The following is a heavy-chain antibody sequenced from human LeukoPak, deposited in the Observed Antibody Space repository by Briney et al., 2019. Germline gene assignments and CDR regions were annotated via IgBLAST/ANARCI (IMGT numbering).Heavy chain of an antibody. J-gene: IGHJ4*02. Sequence: ASVKVSCKASLYTFTSHYMHWVRHAPGQGLEWMGIINPSSGDTRYTHKFQGRVTITRDTSTSTVYVELSSLRSEASAVYYCARERRPPGSVNYGRGFDYWGQGSLVTVSS. D-gene: IGHD3-10*01. CDR2: INPSSGDT. V-gene: IGHV1-46*01. CDR3: ARERRPPGSVNYGRGFDY. CDR1: LYTFTSHY.